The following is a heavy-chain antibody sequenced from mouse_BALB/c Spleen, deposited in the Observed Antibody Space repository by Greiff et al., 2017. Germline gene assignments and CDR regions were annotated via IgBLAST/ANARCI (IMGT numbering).Heavy chain of an antibody. CDR1: GFTFSSYA. J-gene: IGHJ2*01. D-gene: IGHD2-3*01. Sequence: DVMLVESGGGLVKPGGSLKLSCAASGFTFSSYAMSWVRQTPEKRLEWVATISSGGSYTYYPDSVKGRFTISRDNAKNTLYLQMSSLRSEDTAMYYCARQVTFDYWGQGTTLTVSS. V-gene: IGHV5-9-3*01. CDR3: ARQVTFDY. CDR2: ISSGGSYT.